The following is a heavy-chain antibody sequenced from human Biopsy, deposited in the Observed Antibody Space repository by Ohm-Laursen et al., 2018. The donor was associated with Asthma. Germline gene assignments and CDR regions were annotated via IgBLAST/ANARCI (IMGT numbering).Heavy chain of an antibody. V-gene: IGHV4-31*03. Sequence: TLSLTCTVSYGSITSGGYYWTWIHQHPGKGLEWIGFIYYGGSTYYNPSLKSRVSISIDTSKNQFSLKLSSVTAADTAVYYCARAQDYYDSRGYYRSFDYWGQGTLVTVSS. CDR2: IYYGGST. CDR1: YGSITSGGYY. D-gene: IGHD3-22*01. J-gene: IGHJ4*02. CDR3: ARAQDYYDSRGYYRSFDY.